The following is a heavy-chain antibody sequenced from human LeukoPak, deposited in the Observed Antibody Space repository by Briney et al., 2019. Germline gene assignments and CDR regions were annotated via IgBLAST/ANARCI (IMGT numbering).Heavy chain of an antibody. Sequence: GGSLRLSCAASVFTVSNNYMSGVRGAAGKGLEWVALIYSAGGPYYGDSVKGRFTISRNNSKHTLHLQMNSLRAEATAVYYCVRNSGELGAWGQGTLVTVSS. D-gene: IGHD2-21*01. CDR1: VFTVSNNY. CDR3: VRNSGELGA. V-gene: IGHV3-53*01. CDR2: IYSAGGP. J-gene: IGHJ5*02.